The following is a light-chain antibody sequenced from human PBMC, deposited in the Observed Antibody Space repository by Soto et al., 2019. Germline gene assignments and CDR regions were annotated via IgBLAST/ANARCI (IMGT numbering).Light chain of an antibody. CDR1: SSNIGRNT. Sequence: QSVLTQPPSASGTPGQRVTISCSGGSSNIGRNTVNWYQHLPGTAPKLLIYTNTHRPSGVPDRFSGSKSGTSTSLVISGLQSEDEADYYCAAWDDSLNGPVFGGGTKLTVL. CDR3: AAWDDSLNGPV. J-gene: IGLJ2*01. V-gene: IGLV1-44*01. CDR2: TNT.